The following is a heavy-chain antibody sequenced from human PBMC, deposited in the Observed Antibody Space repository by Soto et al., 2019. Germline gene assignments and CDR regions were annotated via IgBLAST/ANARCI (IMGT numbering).Heavy chain of an antibody. D-gene: IGHD2-15*01. J-gene: IGHJ6*02. CDR1: GGSISSSSYY. CDR3: ARQLLDAYYYYGMDV. V-gene: IGHV4-39*01. Sequence: SETLSLTCTVSGGSISSSSYYWGWIRQPPGKGLEWIGSIYYSGSTYYNPSLKSRVTISVDTSKNQFSLKLSSVTAADTAVYYCARQLLDAYYYYGMDVWGQGTTVTVSS. CDR2: IYYSGST.